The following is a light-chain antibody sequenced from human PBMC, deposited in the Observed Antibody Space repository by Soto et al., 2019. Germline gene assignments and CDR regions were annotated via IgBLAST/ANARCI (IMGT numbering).Light chain of an antibody. J-gene: IGLJ1*01. V-gene: IGLV2-14*04. CDR1: STDIGRYNY. CDR3: SSYTSSSTYV. CDR2: DVS. Sequence: PGQSITISCTGTSTDIGRYNYVSWYQQHPGKAPKLMIYDVSNRPSGVSNRFSGSKSGNTASLTISGLQAEDEADYYCSSYTSSSTYVFGTGTKVTVL.